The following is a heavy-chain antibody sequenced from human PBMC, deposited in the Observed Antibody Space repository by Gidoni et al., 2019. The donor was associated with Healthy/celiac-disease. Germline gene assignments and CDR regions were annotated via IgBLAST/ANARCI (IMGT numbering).Heavy chain of an antibody. CDR1: GPTFGSYA. Sequence: QVQLVESGGGVVQPRRSLRLSCAASGPTFGSYARHRGRQAAGKGLEWVAVISYDGSNKYYADSMKDRFTISRDNSKNTLYLQMNSLRAEDTAVYYCARDSGQWLDYYYYGMDVWGQGTTVTVSS. J-gene: IGHJ6*02. D-gene: IGHD6-19*01. CDR2: ISYDGSNK. CDR3: ARDSGQWLDYYYYGMDV. V-gene: IGHV3-30*04.